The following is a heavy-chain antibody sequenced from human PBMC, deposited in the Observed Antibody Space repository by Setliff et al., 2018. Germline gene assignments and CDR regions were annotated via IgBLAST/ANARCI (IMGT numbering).Heavy chain of an antibody. D-gene: IGHD2-2*01. CDR2: ISAYNGNT. CDR3: ARGEDIVVVPAGFDDYSNYEDYYYGMDV. J-gene: IGHJ6*02. Sequence: ASVKVSCKASGYTFTSYGISWVRQAPGQGLEWMGWISAYNGNTNYAQKLQGRVTMTTDTSTSTAYMELSSLRSEDTAVYYCARGEDIVVVPAGFDDYSNYEDYYYGMDVWGQGTTVTVSS. CDR1: GYTFTSYG. V-gene: IGHV1-18*01.